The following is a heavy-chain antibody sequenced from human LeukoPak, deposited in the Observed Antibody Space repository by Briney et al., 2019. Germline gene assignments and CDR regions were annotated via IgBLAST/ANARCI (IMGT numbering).Heavy chain of an antibody. CDR2: IKSKTDGGTT. J-gene: IGHJ4*02. Sequence: PGGSLRLSCAASGFTLSSYAMSWVRQAPGKGLEWVGRIKSKTDGGTTDYAAPVKGRFTISRDDSKNTLYLQMNSLKTEDTAVYYCTTVFSGGISDYWGQGTLVTVSS. CDR3: TTVFSGGISDY. CDR1: GFTLSSYA. V-gene: IGHV3-15*01. D-gene: IGHD1-14*01.